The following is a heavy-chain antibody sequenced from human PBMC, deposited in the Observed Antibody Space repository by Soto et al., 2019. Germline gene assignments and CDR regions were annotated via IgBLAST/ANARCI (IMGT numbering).Heavy chain of an antibody. J-gene: IGHJ5*01. D-gene: IGHD3-10*01. CDR2: IHYSGST. CDR3: ARGSESYYSANWIDP. Sequence: PSETLSLTCTVSGDSITSYYWSWIRQPPGKGPEWIGYIHYSGSTNYNPSLKSRVTISVDTSKNQFSLKLNSVTAADTAVYYCARGSESYYSANWIDPWGQGTLVTVSS. CDR1: GDSITSYY. V-gene: IGHV4-59*01.